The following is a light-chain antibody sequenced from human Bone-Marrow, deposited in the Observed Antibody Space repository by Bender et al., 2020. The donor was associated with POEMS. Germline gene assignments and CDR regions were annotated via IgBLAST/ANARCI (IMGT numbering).Light chain of an antibody. V-gene: IGLV1-44*01. CDR3: AVGDDSLDGWV. Sequence: QSVLTQPPSASGTPGQRVTISCSGGSSNIGAHAVNWYQHLPGTAPKLLIYSSHRRPSEVPDRFSGSRSGTSASLAIGGLQSEDEAEYYCAVGDDSLDGWVFGGGTKLTVL. CDR1: SSNIGAHA. J-gene: IGLJ3*02. CDR2: SSH.